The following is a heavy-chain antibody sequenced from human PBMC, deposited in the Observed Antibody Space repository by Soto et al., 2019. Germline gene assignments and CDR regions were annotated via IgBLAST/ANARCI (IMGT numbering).Heavy chain of an antibody. CDR2: IKQDGSEK. J-gene: IGHJ4*02. D-gene: IGHD1-26*01. CDR3: ARDRLEGATPWD. V-gene: IGHV3-7*04. CDR1: GFTFSSYW. Sequence: EVQLVESGGGLVQPGGSLRLSCAASGFTFSSYWMSWIRQAPGKGLEWVANIKQDGSEKSYVDSVKGRFTISRDNAKNSLYLQMNSLRAEDTAVSYCARDRLEGATPWDWGQGTLVTVSS.